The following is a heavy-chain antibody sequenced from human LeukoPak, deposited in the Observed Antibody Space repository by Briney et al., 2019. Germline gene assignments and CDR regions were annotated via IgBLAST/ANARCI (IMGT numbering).Heavy chain of an antibody. Sequence: GESLKISCKASGYSFSSYWIAWVRQMPGKGPEWMGIIYPGDSDTRYSPSFQGQVTISADKSTSTAYLQWGSLKASDTAMYYCARRVATIDFFDYWAREPWSPSPQ. CDR1: GYSFSSYW. V-gene: IGHV5-51*01. J-gene: IGHJ4*02. CDR3: ARRVATIDFFDY. CDR2: IYPGDSDT. D-gene: IGHD5-24*01.